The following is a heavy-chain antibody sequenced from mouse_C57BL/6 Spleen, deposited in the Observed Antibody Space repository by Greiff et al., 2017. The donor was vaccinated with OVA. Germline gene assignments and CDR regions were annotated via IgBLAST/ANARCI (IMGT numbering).Heavy chain of an antibody. D-gene: IGHD1-1*01. V-gene: IGHV2-5*01. CDR3: AKEITTVVAPYYAMDY. CDR2: IWRGGST. Sequence: QVQLKESGPGLVQPSQSLSITCTVSGFSLTSYGVHWVRQSPGKGLEWLGVIWRGGSTDYNAAFMSRLSITKDNSKSQVFFKMNSLQADDTAIYYCAKEITTVVAPYYAMDYWGQGTSVTVSS. CDR1: GFSLTSYG. J-gene: IGHJ4*01.